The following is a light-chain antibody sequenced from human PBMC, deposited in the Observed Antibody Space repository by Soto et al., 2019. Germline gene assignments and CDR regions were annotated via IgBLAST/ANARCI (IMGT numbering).Light chain of an antibody. CDR2: RTS. V-gene: IGKV3-20*01. J-gene: IGKJ1*01. CDR1: ESVSSSF. Sequence: EVVLTQSPGTLSLSPGERATLSCRARESVSSSFLTWYQQKPGQAPWLLIYRTSNRVTGIPDRFSGSGSGTDFTLTISRLEPEDFAVYFCQNYGNSLWTFGQGTKVEIK. CDR3: QNYGNSLWT.